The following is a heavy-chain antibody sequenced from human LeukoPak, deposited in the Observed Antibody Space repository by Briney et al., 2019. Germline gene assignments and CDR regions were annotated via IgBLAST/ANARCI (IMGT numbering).Heavy chain of an antibody. CDR3: AKAASMGNYYYYMDV. J-gene: IGHJ6*03. Sequence: GESLRLSCSVSGFTFDDYPKHWVRHAPAQGLELVSLISWDGGRTYYPDSVKGRFIISRDNSKNSLYLQMNSLRAEDTALYYCAKAASMGNYYYYMDVWGKETTVTVSS. CDR2: ISWDGGRT. D-gene: IGHD2/OR15-2a*01. CDR1: GFTFDDYP. V-gene: IGHV3-43D*03.